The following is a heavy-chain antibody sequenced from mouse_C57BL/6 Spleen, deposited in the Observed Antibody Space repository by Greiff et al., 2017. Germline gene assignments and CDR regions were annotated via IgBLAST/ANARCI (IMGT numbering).Heavy chain of an antibody. J-gene: IGHJ4*01. CDR2: IDPETGGT. V-gene: IGHV1-15*01. CDR3: TRWYYGSSFGYYAMDY. CDR1: GYTFTDYE. Sequence: QVQLKQSGAELVRPGASVTLSCKASGYTFTDYEMHWVKQTPVHGLEWIGAIDPETGGTAYNQKFKGKALLTADKSSSTAYMELRSLTSEDSAVYYCTRWYYGSSFGYYAMDYWGQGTSVTVSS. D-gene: IGHD1-1*01.